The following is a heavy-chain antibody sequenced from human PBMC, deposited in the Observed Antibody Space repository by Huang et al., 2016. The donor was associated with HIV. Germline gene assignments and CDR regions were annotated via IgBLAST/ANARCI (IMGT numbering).Heavy chain of an antibody. V-gene: IGHV4-39*01. D-gene: IGHD3-10*01. CDR3: ARHFGSWSGYFDS. CDR1: GGSITDRNYY. Sequence: QLQLPESGPGLVRPSETLSLICTVSGGSITDRNYYWGWIRQPPGKGLEWSGGIYYSGDTDYNPSLKSRVTMSVYTAKNRVALDIRSVAVADTAIYYCARHFGSWSGYFDSWGQGTLVPVSS. CDR2: IYYSGDT. J-gene: IGHJ4*02.